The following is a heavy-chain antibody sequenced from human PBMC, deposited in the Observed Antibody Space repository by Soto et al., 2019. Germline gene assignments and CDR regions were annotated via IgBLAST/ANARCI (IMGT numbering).Heavy chain of an antibody. CDR2: IYYSGST. D-gene: IGHD2-15*01. CDR3: AIEEVVAATLSWFDP. J-gene: IGHJ5*02. V-gene: IGHV4-59*01. Sequence: QVQLQESGPGLVKPSETLSLTCTVSGGSISSYYWSWIRQPPGKGLEWIGYIYYSGSTNYNPSLKSRVTISVDTSKNQFSLKLSSVTAADTAVYYCAIEEVVAATLSWFDPWGQGTLVTVSS. CDR1: GGSISSYY.